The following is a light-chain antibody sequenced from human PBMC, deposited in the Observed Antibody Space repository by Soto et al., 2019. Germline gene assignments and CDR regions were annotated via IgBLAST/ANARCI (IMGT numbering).Light chain of an antibody. CDR2: GAS. CDR1: QSVSSN. J-gene: IGKJ1*01. CDR3: QQYNNWPPWT. V-gene: IGKV3-15*01. Sequence: EIVMTQSPSTLSLSPVERATLSCRASQSVSSNLAWHQQKPGQAPRLLIYGASTRATGIPARFSGSGSGTEFTLTISSLQSEDFAVYYCQQYNNWPPWTFGQGTKVDIK.